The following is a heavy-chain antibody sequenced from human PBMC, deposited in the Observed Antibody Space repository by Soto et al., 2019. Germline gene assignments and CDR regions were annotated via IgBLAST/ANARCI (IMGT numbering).Heavy chain of an antibody. CDR1: GYTFTSYG. J-gene: IGHJ5*02. D-gene: IGHD6-6*01. V-gene: IGHV1-18*01. CDR3: ARDRDSSSFRFDP. Sequence: GASVKVSCKASGYTFTSYGISWVRQAPGQGLEWMGWVNAYNGNTNYAQKLQGRVTITRDTSTSTAYMELSSLRSEDTAVYYCARDRDSSSFRFDPWGQGTLVTVSS. CDR2: VNAYNGNT.